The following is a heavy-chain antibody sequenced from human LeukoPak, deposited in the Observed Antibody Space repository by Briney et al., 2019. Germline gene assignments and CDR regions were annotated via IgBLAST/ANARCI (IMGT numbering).Heavy chain of an antibody. Sequence: GASVKVSCKASGYTFTSYGISWVRQAPGQGLEWMGWISAYNGNTNYAQKLQGRVTMTTDTSTSTAYMELRSLRSDDTAVYYCARVPTPDIVVVPAAIRRGHYYYGMDVWGQGTTVTVSS. CDR1: GYTFTSYG. D-gene: IGHD2-2*02. CDR3: ARVPTPDIVVVPAAIRRGHYYYGMDV. J-gene: IGHJ6*02. V-gene: IGHV1-18*01. CDR2: ISAYNGNT.